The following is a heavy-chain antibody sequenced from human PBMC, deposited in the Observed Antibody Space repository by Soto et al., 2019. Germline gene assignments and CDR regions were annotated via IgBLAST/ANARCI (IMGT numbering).Heavy chain of an antibody. V-gene: IGHV4-39*07. CDR1: GDSINSDNYY. CDR3: ARARYQLLHPYYYGMDV. Sequence: SETLSLTCSVSGDSINSDNYYWGWIRQPPGKGLEWIGSIYYRGSTYSNPSLKSRVTISVDTSRNQVSLKLSSVTAADSAVYFCARARYQLLHPYYYGMDVWGQGTTVTVSS. J-gene: IGHJ6*02. CDR2: IYYRGST. D-gene: IGHD2-2*01.